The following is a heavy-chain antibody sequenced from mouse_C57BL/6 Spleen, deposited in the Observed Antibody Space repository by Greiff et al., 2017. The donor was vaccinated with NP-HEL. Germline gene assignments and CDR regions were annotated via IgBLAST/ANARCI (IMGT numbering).Heavy chain of an antibody. CDR1: GYTFTSYW. CDR2: IDPSDSYT. D-gene: IGHD3-1*01. Sequence: VQLQQPGAELVRPGTSVKLSCKASGYTFTSYWMHWVKQRPGQGLEWIGVIDPSDSYTNYNQKFKGKATLTVDTSSSTAYMQLSSLTSEDSAVYYCASGGLGAMDYWGQGTSVTVSS. V-gene: IGHV1-59*01. J-gene: IGHJ4*01. CDR3: ASGGLGAMDY.